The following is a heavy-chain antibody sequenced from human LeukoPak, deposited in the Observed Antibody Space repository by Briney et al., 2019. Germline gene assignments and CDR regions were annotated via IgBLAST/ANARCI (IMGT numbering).Heavy chain of an antibody. CDR2: ISQDGGGT. Sequence: GGSLRLSCAASGFAFSTYWMTWVRQAPEMGLEWVASISQDGGGTYYGDSVKGRFTISRDNAKNSLYLQINSLRADDTAVYYCARVRPGDADSRGQGTLVSVSS. CDR3: ARVRPGDADS. J-gene: IGHJ5*01. D-gene: IGHD1-26*01. V-gene: IGHV3-7*01. CDR1: GFAFSTYW.